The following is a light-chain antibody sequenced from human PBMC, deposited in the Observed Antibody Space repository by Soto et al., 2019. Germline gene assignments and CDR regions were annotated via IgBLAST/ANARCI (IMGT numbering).Light chain of an antibody. Sequence: EIVMTQSPATLSVSPGERATLSCRASQSVSSNLAWYQQKPVQAPRLLIYGASTRATGIPARFSGSGSGTEFTLTISSLQSEDFAAYYCQQYNNGRTFGQGTKVDIK. CDR2: GAS. V-gene: IGKV3-15*01. J-gene: IGKJ1*01. CDR1: QSVSSN. CDR3: QQYNNGRT.